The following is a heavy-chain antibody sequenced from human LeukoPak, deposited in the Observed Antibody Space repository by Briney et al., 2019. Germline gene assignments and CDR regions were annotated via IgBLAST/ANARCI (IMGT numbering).Heavy chain of an antibody. J-gene: IGHJ4*02. V-gene: IGHV1-69*13. CDR3: ARVVEPRV. CDR1: GYTFTSYG. CDR2: IIPIFGTA. D-gene: IGHD2-15*01. Sequence: SVKVSCKASGYTFTSYGISWVRQAPGQGLEWMGGIIPIFGTANYAQKFQGRVTITADESTSTAYMELSSLRSEDTALYYCARVVEPRVWGQGTLVTVSS.